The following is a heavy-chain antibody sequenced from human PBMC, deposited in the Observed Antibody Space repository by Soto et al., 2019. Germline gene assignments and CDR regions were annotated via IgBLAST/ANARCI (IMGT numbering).Heavy chain of an antibody. V-gene: IGHV3-33*05. Sequence: PGGSLRLSCAASGFTFSSHGMHWVRQAPGKGLEWVAFISYAGTERNYADSVKGRFSVSRDNPQSKVYLQMNSLRAEDTALYYCATARVSSSNYYLDYWGQGTLVTV. D-gene: IGHD6-13*01. J-gene: IGHJ4*02. CDR2: ISYAGTER. CDR3: ATARVSSSNYYLDY. CDR1: GFTFSSHG.